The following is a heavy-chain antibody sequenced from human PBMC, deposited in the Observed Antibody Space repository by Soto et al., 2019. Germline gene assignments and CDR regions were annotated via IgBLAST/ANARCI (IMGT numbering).Heavy chain of an antibody. CDR3: ARDRSSSWYHYYSYGMDV. Sequence: LRLSCAASGFTFSSYWMHWVRQAPGKGLVWVSRINSDGSSTSYADSVKGRFTISRDNAKNTLYLQMNSLRAEDTAVYYCARDRSSSWYHYYSYGMDVWGQGTTVTVSS. CDR2: INSDGSST. J-gene: IGHJ6*02. D-gene: IGHD6-13*01. CDR1: GFTFSSYW. V-gene: IGHV3-74*01.